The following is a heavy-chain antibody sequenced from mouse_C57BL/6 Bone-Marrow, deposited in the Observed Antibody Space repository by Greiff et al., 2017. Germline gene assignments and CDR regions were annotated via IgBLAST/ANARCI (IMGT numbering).Heavy chain of an antibody. CDR3: TGVTTVVPGFAY. Sequence: VQLVQSGAELVRPGASVKLSCKASGYTFTSYGIRWVKQRTGQGLEWIGEIDPRSGNTNYNQKFKGKATLTADKSSSTAYMKLRSLTSEDSAVYFGTGVTTVVPGFAYWGQGTGVTVSA. V-gene: IGHV1-81*01. CDR2: IDPRSGNT. D-gene: IGHD1-1*01. CDR1: GYTFTSYG. J-gene: IGHJ3*01.